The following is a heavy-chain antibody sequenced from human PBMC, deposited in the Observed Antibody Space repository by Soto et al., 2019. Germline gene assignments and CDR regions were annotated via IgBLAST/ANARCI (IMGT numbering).Heavy chain of an antibody. CDR2: INPSGGGT. D-gene: IGHD3-3*01. Sequence: QVQLVQSGAEVKKPGASVKVSCKASEYTFTSYYMHWVRQAPGQGLEWMGVINPSGGGTSYAQKFQGRVTMTRDASTSTVYMQLSSLRSEDTAVYYCAQTVEMETIFQNWGQGTLVTFSS. CDR1: EYTFTSYY. CDR3: AQTVEMETIFQN. V-gene: IGHV1-46*01. J-gene: IGHJ1*01.